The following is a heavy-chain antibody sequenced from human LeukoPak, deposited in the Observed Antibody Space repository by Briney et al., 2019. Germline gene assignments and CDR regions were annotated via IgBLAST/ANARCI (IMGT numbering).Heavy chain of an antibody. V-gene: IGHV3-21*01. J-gene: IGHJ4*02. CDR1: GFTFSSYS. Sequence: GGSLRLSCAASGFTFSSYSMNWVRQAPGKGPEWVSSISSSSSYIYYADSVKGRFTISRDNAKNSLYLQMNSLRAEDTAVYYCASVPPSIAVAGTDDYWGQGTLVTVSS. CDR3: ASVPPSIAVAGTDDY. D-gene: IGHD6-19*01. CDR2: ISSSSSYI.